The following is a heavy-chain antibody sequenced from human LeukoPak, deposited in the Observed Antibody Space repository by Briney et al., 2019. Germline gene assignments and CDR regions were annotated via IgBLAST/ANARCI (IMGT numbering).Heavy chain of an antibody. CDR2: ISGSGGST. D-gene: IGHD3-10*01. J-gene: IGHJ4*02. CDR3: AKDRGYYYGSGAAARDDY. Sequence: GGSLRLSCAASGFTFSSYAMSWVRQAPGKGLEWVSAISGSGGSTYYADSVKGRFTISRDNSKNTLYLQMDSLRAEDTAVYYCAKDRGYYYGSGAAARDDYWGQGTLVTVSS. V-gene: IGHV3-23*01. CDR1: GFTFSSYA.